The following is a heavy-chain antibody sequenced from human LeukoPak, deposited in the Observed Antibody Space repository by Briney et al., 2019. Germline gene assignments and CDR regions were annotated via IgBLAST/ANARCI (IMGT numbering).Heavy chain of an antibody. D-gene: IGHD1-26*01. CDR3: ARVRIVGATDFDY. J-gene: IGHJ4*02. CDR1: GGSISSSSYY. V-gene: IGHV4-39*07. Sequence: SETLSLTCTVSGGSISSSSYYWGWIRQPPGKGLEWIGSIYYSGSTYYNPSLKSRVTISVDTSKNQFSLKLNSVTAADTAVYYCARVRIVGATDFDYWGQGTLVTVSS. CDR2: IYYSGST.